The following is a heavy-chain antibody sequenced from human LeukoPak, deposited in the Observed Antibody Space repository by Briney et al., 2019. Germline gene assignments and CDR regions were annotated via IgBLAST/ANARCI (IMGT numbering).Heavy chain of an antibody. J-gene: IGHJ4*02. Sequence: TGGSLRLSCAASGFTFSSYTMSWVRQAPGKGLEWVSTISNSGRNTFYADSVKGRFTISRDNSKNTLYLQMNSLRAEDTAVYYCAKDPPIAAAGIVWFDYWGQGTLVTVSS. CDR3: AKDPPIAAAGIVWFDY. CDR2: ISNSGRNT. V-gene: IGHV3-23*01. D-gene: IGHD6-13*01. CDR1: GFTFSSYT.